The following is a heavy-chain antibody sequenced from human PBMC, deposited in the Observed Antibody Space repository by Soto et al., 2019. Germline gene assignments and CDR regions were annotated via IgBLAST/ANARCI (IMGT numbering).Heavy chain of an antibody. V-gene: IGHV1-3*01. CDR3: ARDPRGYSGYDSDLDY. D-gene: IGHD5-12*01. Sequence: GASVKVSCKASGYTFTSYAMHWVRQAPGQRLEGMGWINAGNGNTKYSQKFQGRVTITRDTSASTAYMELSSLRSEDTAVYYCARDPRGYSGYDSDLDYWGQGTLVTVSS. J-gene: IGHJ4*02. CDR1: GYTFTSYA. CDR2: INAGNGNT.